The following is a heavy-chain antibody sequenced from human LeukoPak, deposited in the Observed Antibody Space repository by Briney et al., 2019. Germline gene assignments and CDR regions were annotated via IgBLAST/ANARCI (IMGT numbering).Heavy chain of an antibody. CDR3: ARGGVLWFGELLQNWFDP. D-gene: IGHD3-10*01. Sequence: ASVKVSCKASGYTFTSYYMHWVRQAPGQGLEWMGWINPNSGGTNYAQKFQGRVTMTRDTSISTAYMELSRLRSDDTAVYYCARGGVLWFGELLQNWFDPWGQGTLVTVSS. CDR1: GYTFTSYY. J-gene: IGHJ5*02. CDR2: INPNSGGT. V-gene: IGHV1-2*02.